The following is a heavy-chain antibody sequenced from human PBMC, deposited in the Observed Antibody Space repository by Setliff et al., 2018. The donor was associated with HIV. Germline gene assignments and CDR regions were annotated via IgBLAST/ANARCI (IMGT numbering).Heavy chain of an antibody. CDR2: ISNYGSP. V-gene: IGHV4-4*08. CDR3: ARRGSGFFHYYYYMDV. CDR1: GGSMNSHY. D-gene: IGHD3-10*01. J-gene: IGHJ6*03. Sequence: ETLSLTCSVFGGSMNSHYWSWIRQPPGRGLEWIGYISNYGSPSYSPSLESRVTILLDTSKNQFSLKLSSVTAADTAVYYCARRGSGFFHYYYYMDVWGKGTTVTVS.